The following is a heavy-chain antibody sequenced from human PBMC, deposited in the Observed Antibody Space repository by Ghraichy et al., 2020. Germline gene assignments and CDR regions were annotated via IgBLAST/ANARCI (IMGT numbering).Heavy chain of an antibody. Sequence: ASVKVSCKASGYTFTSYGISWVRQAPGQGLEWMGWISAYNGNTNYAQKLQGRVTMTTDTSTSTAYMELRSLRSDDTAVYYCARPLLVGATGGYWYFDLWGRGTLVTVSS. CDR1: GYTFTSYG. J-gene: IGHJ2*01. V-gene: IGHV1-18*01. CDR2: ISAYNGNT. CDR3: ARPLLVGATGGYWYFDL. D-gene: IGHD1-26*01.